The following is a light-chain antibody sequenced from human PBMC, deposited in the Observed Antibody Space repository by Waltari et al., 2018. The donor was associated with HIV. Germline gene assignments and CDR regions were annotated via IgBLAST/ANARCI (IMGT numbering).Light chain of an antibody. V-gene: IGKV3-15*01. J-gene: IGKJ2*01. CDR2: GAS. CDR3: QQFNVWPQT. Sequence: MVMTQSPASLSVSLGESVTLSCRASQRIDSDLAWYQYKPVQAPRLLIFGASTRAPGVSGKFSGSGSGTDFTLTISSLESEDCAIYYCQQFNVWPQTFGQGTRLEVK. CDR1: QRIDSD.